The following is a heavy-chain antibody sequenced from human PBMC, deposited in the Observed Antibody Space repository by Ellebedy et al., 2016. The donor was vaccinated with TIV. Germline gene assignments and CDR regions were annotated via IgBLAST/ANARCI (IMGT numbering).Heavy chain of an antibody. CDR3: AMGYDILTGYYFDY. CDR1: GGSISSGGYY. D-gene: IGHD3-9*01. Sequence: SETLSLTCTVSGGSISSGGYYWSWIRQLPGKGLEWIGSIYYSGSTYYNPSLKSRVTISVDTSKNQFSLKLSSVTAAETAVYYCAMGYDILTGYYFDYWGQGTLVTVSS. V-gene: IGHV4-39*01. CDR2: IYYSGST. J-gene: IGHJ4*02.